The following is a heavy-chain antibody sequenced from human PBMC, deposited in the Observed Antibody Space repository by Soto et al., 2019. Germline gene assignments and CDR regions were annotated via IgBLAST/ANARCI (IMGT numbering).Heavy chain of an antibody. J-gene: IGHJ4*02. CDR1: GGSITSGDYY. V-gene: IGHV4-30-4*01. Sequence: SETLSLTCTVSGGSITSGDYYWSWIRQPPGKGLEWIGYIHYTGGTYYNPSLKSRFTISLDTSKNQFSLKLNSVTAADTAMYYCATCGGECFFDSWGQGTPVTAPQ. CDR2: IHYTGGT. D-gene: IGHD2-21*01. CDR3: ATCGGECFFDS.